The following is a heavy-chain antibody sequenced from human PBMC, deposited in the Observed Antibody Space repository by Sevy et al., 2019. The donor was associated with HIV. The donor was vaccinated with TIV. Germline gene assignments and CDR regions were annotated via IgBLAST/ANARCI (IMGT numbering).Heavy chain of an antibody. V-gene: IGHV3-30*02. CDR3: AKGYSSGWTRRGAFDI. D-gene: IGHD6-19*01. Sequence: GGSLRLSCTASGFTFSSYGMHWVRQAPGKGLEWVAFIRYDGSNKYYADSVKGRFTISRDNSKKTLYLQMNSLRAEDTAVYYCAKGYSSGWTRRGAFDIWGQGTMVTVSS. CDR1: GFTFSSYG. CDR2: IRYDGSNK. J-gene: IGHJ3*02.